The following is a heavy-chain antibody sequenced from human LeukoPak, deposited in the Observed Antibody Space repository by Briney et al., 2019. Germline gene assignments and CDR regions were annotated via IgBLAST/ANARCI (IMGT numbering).Heavy chain of an antibody. J-gene: IGHJ4*02. Sequence: ASVTVSCKASGYTFTGYYMHWVRQAPGQGLEWMGWINPNSGGTNYAQKFQGWVTMTRDTSISTAYMELSRLRSDDTAVYYCAREGSGYSYGYQDYWGQGTLVTVSS. D-gene: IGHD5-18*01. CDR2: INPNSGGT. V-gene: IGHV1-2*04. CDR3: AREGSGYSYGYQDY. CDR1: GYTFTGYY.